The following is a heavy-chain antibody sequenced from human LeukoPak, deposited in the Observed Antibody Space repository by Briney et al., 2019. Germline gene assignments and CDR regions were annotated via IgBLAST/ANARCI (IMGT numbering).Heavy chain of an antibody. V-gene: IGHV4-59*08. CDR2: ISSTGST. J-gene: IGHJ5*02. D-gene: IGHD6-25*01. CDR3: ARHSATYGSGA. Sequence: SETLSLTCTVSGASMNTYYWTWIRQIPGKGLEWIGYISSTGSTNYNPSLKSRVTISLDTSKNQFSLELSSVTATDTAMYYCARHSATYGSGAWGQGTLVTVSS. CDR1: GASMNTYY.